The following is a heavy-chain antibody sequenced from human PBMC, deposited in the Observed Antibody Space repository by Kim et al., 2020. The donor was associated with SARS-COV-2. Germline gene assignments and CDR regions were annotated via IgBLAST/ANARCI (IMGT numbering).Heavy chain of an antibody. CDR3: ARGYTTSSTFDL. V-gene: IGHV3-30*01. D-gene: IGHD6-6*01. CDR2: T. Sequence: TSYADAVKGRFTISRDNSKTTLFLQMDSLKPEDTALYYCARGYTTSSTFDLWGQGTLVTVSS. J-gene: IGHJ4*02.